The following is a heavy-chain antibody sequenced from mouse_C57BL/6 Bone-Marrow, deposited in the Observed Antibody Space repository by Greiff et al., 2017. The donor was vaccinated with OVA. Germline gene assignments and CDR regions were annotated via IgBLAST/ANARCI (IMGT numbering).Heavy chain of an antibody. CDR2: INYDGSST. Sequence: EVKVVESEGGLVQPGSSMKLSCTASGFTFSDYYMAWVRQVPEKGLEWVANINYDGSSTYYLDSLKSRFIISRDNAKNILYLQISSLKSEDTATYYCARDLGDYWGQGTSVTVSS. CDR3: ARDLGDY. CDR1: GFTFSDYY. J-gene: IGHJ4*01. V-gene: IGHV5-16*01.